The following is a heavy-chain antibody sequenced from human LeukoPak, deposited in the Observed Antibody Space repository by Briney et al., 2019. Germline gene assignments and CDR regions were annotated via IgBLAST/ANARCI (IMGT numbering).Heavy chain of an antibody. V-gene: IGHV1-2*02. J-gene: IGHJ4*02. CDR1: VHTFTNFY. CDR2: MNPNSGDT. CDR3: ARRPINCIITNCYVDY. D-gene: IGHD2-2*01. Sequence: ASVTVSCKASVHTFTNFYIHWVRQAPGQGLEWMGWMNPNSGDTSYAREFQDRVTMTRDTALSTAYMELSRLRSDDTAVYFCARRPINCIITNCYVDYWGQGTLVTVSS.